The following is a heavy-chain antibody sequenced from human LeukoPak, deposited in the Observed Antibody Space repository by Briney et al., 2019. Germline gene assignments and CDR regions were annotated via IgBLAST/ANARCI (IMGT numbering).Heavy chain of an antibody. CDR2: TYFRSKWYN. Sequence: SQTLSLTCAISGDIVSSNSAAWNWIRQSPSRGLEWLGRTYFRSKWYNDYTVSLKSRISVNPDTSKNQFSLHMESVTPEDTAVYYCARFAEMLTGFDYWGQGTLVTVSS. V-gene: IGHV6-1*01. J-gene: IGHJ4*02. CDR1: GDIVSSNSAA. CDR3: ARFAEMLTGFDY. D-gene: IGHD3-16*01.